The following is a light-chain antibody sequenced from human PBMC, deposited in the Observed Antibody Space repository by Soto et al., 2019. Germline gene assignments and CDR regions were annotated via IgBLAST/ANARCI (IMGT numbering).Light chain of an antibody. Sequence: QSVLTQAPSVSADPGQKVTISCSGRSSNIGNNYVSWYQQLPGTAPKLLIYENNKRPSGIPDRFSGSKSGTSATLGITGLQTGDEADYYCGTWDSSLSAYVFGTGTKVTVL. CDR1: SSNIGNNY. CDR2: ENN. CDR3: GTWDSSLSAYV. V-gene: IGLV1-51*02. J-gene: IGLJ1*01.